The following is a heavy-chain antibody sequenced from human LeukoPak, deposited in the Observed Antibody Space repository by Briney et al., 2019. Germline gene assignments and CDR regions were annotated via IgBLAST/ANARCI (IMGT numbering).Heavy chain of an antibody. CDR2: IYYSGST. V-gene: IGHV4-59*02. J-gene: IGHJ5*02. D-gene: IGHD2-15*01. Sequence: PSETLSLTCTVSGGSVSSYYWSWIRQPPGKGLEWIGYIYYSGSTNYNPSLKSRVTIPVDTSKNQFSLKLSSVTAADTAVYYCARDTGRYCSGGSCSRWFDPWGQGTLVTVSS. CDR3: ARDTGRYCSGGSCSRWFDP. CDR1: GGSVSSYY.